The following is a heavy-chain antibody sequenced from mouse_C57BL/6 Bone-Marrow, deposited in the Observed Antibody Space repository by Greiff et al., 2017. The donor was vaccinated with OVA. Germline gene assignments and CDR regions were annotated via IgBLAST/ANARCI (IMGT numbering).Heavy chain of an antibody. CDR1: GYTFTSYG. CDR2: IYPRSGNT. D-gene: IGHD2-1*01. CDR3: ARRKFWGNPFAY. J-gene: IGHJ3*01. V-gene: IGHV1-81*01. Sequence: VQLQQYGAELARPGASVKLSCKASGYTFTSYGISWVKQRTGQGLEWIGEIYPRSGNTYYNEKFKGKATLTADKSSSTAYMELRSLTSEDSAVYFCARRKFWGNPFAYWGQGTLVTVSA.